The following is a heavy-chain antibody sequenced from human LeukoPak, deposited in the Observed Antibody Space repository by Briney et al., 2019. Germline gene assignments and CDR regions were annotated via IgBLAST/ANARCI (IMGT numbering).Heavy chain of an antibody. CDR2: ISGSGGST. CDR1: GFTFSSYA. CDR3: AKAHPNVLRFLEWLSSLYY. Sequence: GGSLRLSCAASGFTFSSYAMSWVRQAPGKGLEWVSAISGSGGSTYYADSVKGRFTISRDNSKNTLYLQMNSLRAEDTAVYYCAKAHPNVLRFLEWLSSLYYWGQGTLVTVSS. V-gene: IGHV3-23*01. J-gene: IGHJ4*02. D-gene: IGHD3-3*01.